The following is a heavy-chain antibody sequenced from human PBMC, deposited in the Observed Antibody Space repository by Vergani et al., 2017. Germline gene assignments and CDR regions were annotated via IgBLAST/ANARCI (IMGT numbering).Heavy chain of an antibody. CDR1: GLTLSSYG. J-gene: IGHJ5*02. CDR3: GKTQGTVVGTWWFDP. V-gene: IGHV3-30*02. CDR2: TRPHEDGA. D-gene: IGHD1-7*01. Sequence: QVQLVESGGGVVQPGGSMRLSCSASGLTLSSYGVHWVRQAPGRGLESVTFTRPHEDGAFYSASVRGRFTVSRDNSWNTLYLEMNRLNVDDTAIYYCGKTQGTVVGTWWFDPWGQGTPVIVSS.